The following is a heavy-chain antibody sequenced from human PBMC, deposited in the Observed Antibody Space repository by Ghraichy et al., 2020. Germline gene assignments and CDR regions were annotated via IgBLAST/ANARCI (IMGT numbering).Heavy chain of an antibody. CDR3: ARADHYDSRGFFDF. J-gene: IGHJ4*02. Sequence: GGSLRLSCGAYRLNFRTYKILSLSEASCNGLGWKKSITGRSSYIYYADSVKGRFTISRDNAKNSLYLQMNSLRAEDTAVYYCARADHYDSRGFFDFWGQGTLVTVSS. V-gene: IGHV3-21*01. CDR1: RLNFRTYK. D-gene: IGHD3-22*01. CDR2: ITGRSSYI.